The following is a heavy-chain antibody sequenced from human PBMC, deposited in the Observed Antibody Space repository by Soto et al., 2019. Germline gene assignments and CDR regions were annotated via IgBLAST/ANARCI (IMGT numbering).Heavy chain of an antibody. CDR1: GGSINSAYS. V-gene: IGHV4-30-2*01. CDR2: IYHSGST. Sequence: SETLSLTCAISGGSINSAYSWSWIRQPPGKGLEWIGYIYHSGSTYYNPSLKSRVTISVDRSKNQFSLKLSSVTAADTAVYYCARVPSPWGQGTLVIVSS. CDR3: ARVPSP. J-gene: IGHJ5*02.